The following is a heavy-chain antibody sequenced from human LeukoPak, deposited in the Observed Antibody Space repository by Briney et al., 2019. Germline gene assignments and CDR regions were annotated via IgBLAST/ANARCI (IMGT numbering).Heavy chain of an antibody. V-gene: IGHV1-69*06. D-gene: IGHD6-19*01. J-gene: IGHJ3*02. CDR3: ARVGYSSGWPWAFDI. Sequence: GASVKVSCKASGGTFSSYAISWVRQAPGQGLEWMGGIIPIFGTANYAQKFQGRVTITADKSTSTAYMELSSLRSEDTAVYYCARVGYSSGWPWAFDIWGQGTMVTVSS. CDR2: IIPIFGTA. CDR1: GGTFSSYA.